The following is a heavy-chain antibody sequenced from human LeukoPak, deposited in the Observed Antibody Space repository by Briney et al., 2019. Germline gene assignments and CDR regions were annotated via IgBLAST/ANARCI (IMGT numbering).Heavy chain of an antibody. J-gene: IGHJ5*02. Sequence: PSETLSLTCTVSGYSISSGYYWGWIRQPPGKGLEWIGSIYHSGSTYYNPSLKSRVTISVDTSKNQFSLKLSSVTAADTAVYYCARALVSRDSSSVPWFDPWGQGTLVTFSS. D-gene: IGHD6-6*01. V-gene: IGHV4-38-2*02. CDR3: ARALVSRDSSSVPWFDP. CDR1: GYSISSGYY. CDR2: IYHSGST.